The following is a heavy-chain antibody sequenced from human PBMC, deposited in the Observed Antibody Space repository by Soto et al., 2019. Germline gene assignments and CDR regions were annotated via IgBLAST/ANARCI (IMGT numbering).Heavy chain of an antibody. V-gene: IGHV3-74*01. D-gene: IGHD3-10*01. CDR3: ARVRSLGFGELFDYYYYYYGMDV. J-gene: IGHJ6*02. Sequence: GGSLRLSCAASGFTFSSYWMHWVRQAPGKGLVWVSRINSDGSSTSYADSVKGRFTISRDNAKNTLYLQMNSLRAEDTAVYYCARVRSLGFGELFDYYYYYYGMDVWGQGTTVTVSS. CDR1: GFTFSSYW. CDR2: INSDGSST.